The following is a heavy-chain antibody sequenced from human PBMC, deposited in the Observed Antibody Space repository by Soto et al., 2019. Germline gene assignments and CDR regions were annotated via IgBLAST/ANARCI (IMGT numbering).Heavy chain of an antibody. J-gene: IGHJ5*02. CDR1: GGSISSYY. Sequence: QVQLQESGPGLVKPSETLSLTCTVSGGSISSYYWSWIRQPPGKGLEWIGYIYYSGSTNYNPSLKSRVTISVDTSKNQFSLKLSSVTAADTAVYYCARHQQQWLVQGLDPWGQGTLVTVSS. CDR3: ARHQQQWLVQGLDP. V-gene: IGHV4-59*08. D-gene: IGHD6-19*01. CDR2: IYYSGST.